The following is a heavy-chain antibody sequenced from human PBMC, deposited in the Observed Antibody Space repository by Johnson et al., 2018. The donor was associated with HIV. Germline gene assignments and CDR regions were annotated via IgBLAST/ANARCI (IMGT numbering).Heavy chain of an antibody. Sequence: QMLLVESGGVVVQPGGSLRLSCAASGFTFSSYGMHWVRQAPGKGLEWVAVISYDGSNKYYADSVKGRFTISRDNSKNTLYLQMNSLRAEDTALYYCARERLRAGAFDIWGQGTMVSVS. J-gene: IGHJ3*02. CDR1: GFTFSSYG. CDR2: ISYDGSNK. D-gene: IGHD6-13*01. V-gene: IGHV3-30*19. CDR3: ARERLRAGAFDI.